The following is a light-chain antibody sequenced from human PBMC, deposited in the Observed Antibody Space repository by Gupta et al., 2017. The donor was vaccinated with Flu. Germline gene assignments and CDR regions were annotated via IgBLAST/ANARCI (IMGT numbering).Light chain of an antibody. CDR1: QVLVYSDGNTY. CDR2: LVS. J-gene: IGKJ1*01. CDR3: MQGAHWPWT. Sequence: VTLGQPASIYCRSSQVLVYSDGNTYLHWFQQRPGQTPRRLIHLVSYRDSGVPDRFSGSGSGTDFTLKISRVEAEDVGIYFCMQGAHWPWTFGQGTKVEVK. V-gene: IGKV2-30*01.